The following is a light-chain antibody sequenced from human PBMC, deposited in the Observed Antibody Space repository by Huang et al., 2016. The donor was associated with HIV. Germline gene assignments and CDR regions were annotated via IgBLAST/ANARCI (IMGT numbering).Light chain of an antibody. J-gene: IGKJ1*01. CDR3: QQTHTTPWT. V-gene: IGKV1-39*01. Sequence: DIHMTQSPSSLPASVGDRVTITCRASQSVTTYLNWYQQKPGKAPTLLMYGTSTLHSGVPSRCRGSGSGTHFTLTITSLRPEDFATYYCQQTHTTPWTFGPGTKVEIK. CDR1: QSVTTY. CDR2: GTS.